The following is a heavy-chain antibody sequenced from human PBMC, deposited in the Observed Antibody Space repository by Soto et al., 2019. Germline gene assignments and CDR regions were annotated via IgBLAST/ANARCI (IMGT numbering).Heavy chain of an antibody. D-gene: IGHD2-8*01. V-gene: IGHV1-69*01. CDR1: GGTFSSYA. Sequence: QVRLVQSGAEVKKPGSSVKVCCKASGGTFSSYAISWVRQAPGQGLEWMGEVIPIFGTANYAQKFHGRVIITTDESTITAYMELSSLRSEDTAVYYCARDNGGYCTNGVCYLFDYRGQGTLVTLSS. CDR3: ARDNGGYCTNGVCYLFDY. J-gene: IGHJ4*02. CDR2: VIPIFGTA.